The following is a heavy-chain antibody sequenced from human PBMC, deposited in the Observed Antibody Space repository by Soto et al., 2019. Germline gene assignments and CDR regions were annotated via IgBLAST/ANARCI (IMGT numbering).Heavy chain of an antibody. Sequence: QVQLVQSGPEVKKPGASVKVSCKTSGYTFTSFGISWVRQAPGQGLEWMGWISTDKGKPNYAQKFQGRVTMTTDTSTSTAFMELRSLRSDDTAVYYCATRSPAFDYWGQGTLVTVSS. CDR1: GYTFTSFG. J-gene: IGHJ4*02. V-gene: IGHV1-18*01. CDR2: ISTDKGKP. CDR3: ATRSPAFDY.